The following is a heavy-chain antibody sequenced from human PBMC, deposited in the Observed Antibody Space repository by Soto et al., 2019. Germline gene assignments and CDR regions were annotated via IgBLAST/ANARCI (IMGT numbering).Heavy chain of an antibody. Sequence: SETLSLTCTVSGVSISSYYWIWIRQPPGKGLEWIGYIYYSGSTNYNPSLKSRVTISVDTSKNQFSLKLSSVTAADTAVYYCARGDGGYDYFDYWGQGTLVTVSS. CDR3: ARGDGGYDYFDY. J-gene: IGHJ4*02. CDR2: IYYSGST. CDR1: GVSISSYY. D-gene: IGHD5-12*01. V-gene: IGHV4-59*01.